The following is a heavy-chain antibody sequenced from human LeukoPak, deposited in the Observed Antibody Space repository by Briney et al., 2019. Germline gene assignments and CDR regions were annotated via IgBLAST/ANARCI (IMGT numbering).Heavy chain of an antibody. CDR3: ARVDCGDDCYKYFQH. D-gene: IGHD2-21*01. V-gene: IGHV4-34*01. CDR1: GGSFSGYY. CDR2: IYYSRTT. Sequence: PSETLSLTCAVYGGSFSGYYWTWIRQPPGKGLEWIGTIYYSRTTFYNPSLTSRVSISVDTSKRQFSLKLNSVTAADTAVYYCARVDCGDDCYKYFQHWGQGTLVTVSS. J-gene: IGHJ1*01.